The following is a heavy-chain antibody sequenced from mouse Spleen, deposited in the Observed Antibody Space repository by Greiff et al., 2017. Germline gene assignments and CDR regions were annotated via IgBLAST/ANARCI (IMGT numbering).Heavy chain of an antibody. CDR2: ISSGGGNT. J-gene: IGHJ2*01. CDR3: ARGTLFDY. Sequence: EVMLVESGGGLVKLGGSLKLSCAASGFTFSSYAMSWVRQTPEKRLEWVATISSGGGNTYYPDSVKGRFTISRDNAKNTLYLQMSSLKSEDTAMYYCARGTLFDYWGQGTTLTVSS. V-gene: IGHV5-9*01. CDR1: GFTFSSYA. D-gene: IGHD3-1*01.